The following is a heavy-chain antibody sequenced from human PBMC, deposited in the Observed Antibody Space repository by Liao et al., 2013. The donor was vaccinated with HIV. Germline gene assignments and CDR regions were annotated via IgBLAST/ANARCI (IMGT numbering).Heavy chain of an antibody. CDR3: ARGPGHFDY. CDR2: ISTSGGT. CDR1: GGSITSYS. V-gene: IGHV4-4*07. Sequence: QVQLQESGPGLVKPSETLSLTCAISGGSITSYSWNWIRQPAGKGLEWIGRISTSGGTKYNPSLKNRVTMSLATSQNQYSLNLNSVTAADTAVYYCARGPGHFDYWGQGTLVTVSS. J-gene: IGHJ4*02. D-gene: IGHD1-1*01.